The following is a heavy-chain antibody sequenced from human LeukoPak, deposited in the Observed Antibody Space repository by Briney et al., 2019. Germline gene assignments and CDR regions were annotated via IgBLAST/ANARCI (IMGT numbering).Heavy chain of an antibody. CDR1: GDSVTTYY. V-gene: IGHV4-59*02. J-gene: IGHJ4*02. CDR3: ARIGGINEGIQLWPLDY. Sequence: SETLSLTCTVSGDSVTTYYWSWIRQPPGKGLEWLGYVYYSGSATYNPSLKSRVTISVDTSKNQFSLKLSSVTAADTAVYYCARIGGINEGIQLWPLDYWGQGTLVTVSS. CDR2: VYYSGSA. D-gene: IGHD5-18*01.